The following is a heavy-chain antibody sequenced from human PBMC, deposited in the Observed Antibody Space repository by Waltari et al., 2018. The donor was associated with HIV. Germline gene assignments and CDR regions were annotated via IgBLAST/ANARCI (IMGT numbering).Heavy chain of an antibody. Sequence: QVQLQQWGAGLLKPSETLSLTCAVYGGSFSGYSWSWISRPPGKGLEWIGEINHSGSTNYNPSLKSRVTISVDTSKNQFSLKLSSVTAADTAVYYCARGLNMVRGVMYYGMDVWGQGTTVTVSS. CDR2: INHSGST. J-gene: IGHJ6*02. CDR1: GGSFSGYS. D-gene: IGHD3-10*01. CDR3: ARGLNMVRGVMYYGMDV. V-gene: IGHV4-34*01.